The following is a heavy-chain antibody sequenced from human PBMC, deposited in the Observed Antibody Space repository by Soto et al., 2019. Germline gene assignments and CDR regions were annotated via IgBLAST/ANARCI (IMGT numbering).Heavy chain of an antibody. Sequence: QVQLVQSGAEVKKPGSSVKVSCKASGGTFSSYTISWVRQAPGQGHEGMGRIIPILGIANYAQKFQGRVTINADKSTSTGDMELSSLRSEATGVQYCERVDYFWPQDYNGMDVWGHGTTVTVSS. CDR3: ERVDYFWPQDYNGMDV. CDR1: GGTFSSYT. J-gene: IGHJ6*02. D-gene: IGHD4-17*01. V-gene: IGHV1-69*02. CDR2: IIPILGIA.